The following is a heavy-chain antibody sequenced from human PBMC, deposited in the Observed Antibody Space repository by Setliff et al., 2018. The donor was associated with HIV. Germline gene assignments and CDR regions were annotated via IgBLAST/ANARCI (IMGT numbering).Heavy chain of an antibody. V-gene: IGHV4-31*03. Sequence: SETLSLTCTVSGVSINSGDYFWSWVRQHPGKGLEWIGYISYRGTTYYNPSFKSRVTMSMDTSKNQVSLKLTSVTAADTAVHFCARLQKLDDIYYLDDWGQGTLVTVSS. CDR3: ARLQKLDDIYYLDD. CDR1: GVSINSGDYF. D-gene: IGHD4-4*01. J-gene: IGHJ4*02. CDR2: ISYRGTT.